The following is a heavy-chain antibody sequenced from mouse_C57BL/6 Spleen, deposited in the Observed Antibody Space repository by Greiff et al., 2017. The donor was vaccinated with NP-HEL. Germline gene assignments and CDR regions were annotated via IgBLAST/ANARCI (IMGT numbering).Heavy chain of an antibody. CDR2: IYPGSGNT. V-gene: IGHV1-76*01. CDR3: ARYDYGYFDV. Sequence: VQLQQSGAELVRPGASVKLSCKASGYTFTDYYINWVKQRPGQGLEWIARIYPGSGNTYYNEKFKGKATLTAEKSSSTAYMQLSSLTSEDSAVYFCARYDYGYFDVWGTGTTVTVSS. J-gene: IGHJ1*03. D-gene: IGHD2-3*01. CDR1: GYTFTDYY.